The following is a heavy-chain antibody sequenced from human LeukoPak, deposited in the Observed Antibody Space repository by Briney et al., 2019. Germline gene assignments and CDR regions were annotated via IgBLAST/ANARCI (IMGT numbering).Heavy chain of an antibody. CDR2: MNPSRGNT. Sequence: GASVKVSCKSPGYTFSSYHIHWVRQAPGQGLEWMGWMNPSRGNTGSTQKFQDRHTITRHTSINTAYMELSSLISEDTAVYYCASPTKQDTVADQYRGSIRHYYGMDVWGQGTTVTVSS. V-gene: IGHV1-8*01. CDR1: GYTFSSYH. D-gene: IGHD5-12*01. J-gene: IGHJ6*02. CDR3: ASPTKQDTVADQYRGSIRHYYGMDV.